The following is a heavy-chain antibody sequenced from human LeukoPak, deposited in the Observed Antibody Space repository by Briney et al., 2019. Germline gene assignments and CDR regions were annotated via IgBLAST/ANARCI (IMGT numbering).Heavy chain of an antibody. J-gene: IGHJ3*02. V-gene: IGHV1-18*01. CDR3: LPSGSYRRAFDI. CDR1: GYTSTSYG. CDR2: ISAYNGNT. D-gene: IGHD1-26*01. Sequence: ASVKASCKASGYTSTSYGISWVRQAPGQGLEWMGWISAYNGNTNYAQKLQGRVTMTTDTSTSTAYMELRSLRSDDTAVYYCLPSGSYRRAFDIWGQGTMVTVSS.